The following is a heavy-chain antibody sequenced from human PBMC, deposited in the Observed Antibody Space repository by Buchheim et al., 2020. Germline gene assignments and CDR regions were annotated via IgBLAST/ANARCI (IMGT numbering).Heavy chain of an antibody. CDR3: VRNSSMDV. J-gene: IGHJ6*02. V-gene: IGHV3-30-3*01. Sequence: QVQLVESGGGVVQPGRSLRLSCAASGFTFSSYAMHWVRQAPGKGLEWVAVISYDGSNKYYADSVKGRFTISRDNSKNTLYLQMNSLRAKDTAVYYCVRNSSMDVWGQGTT. CDR2: ISYDGSNK. D-gene: IGHD4-23*01. CDR1: GFTFSSYA.